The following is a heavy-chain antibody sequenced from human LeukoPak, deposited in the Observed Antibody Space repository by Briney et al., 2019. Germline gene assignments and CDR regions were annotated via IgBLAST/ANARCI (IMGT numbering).Heavy chain of an antibody. Sequence: GGSLRLSCAASGFTFSSYWMHWVRQAPGKGLVWVSRINTDGSSTSYADSVKGRFTISRDNAKNTLYLQMNTLRAEDTAVYYCAKDLAGSGSYSFDYWGQGTLVTVSS. CDR3: AKDLAGSGSYSFDY. CDR1: GFTFSSYW. D-gene: IGHD1-26*01. V-gene: IGHV3-74*01. J-gene: IGHJ4*02. CDR2: INTDGSST.